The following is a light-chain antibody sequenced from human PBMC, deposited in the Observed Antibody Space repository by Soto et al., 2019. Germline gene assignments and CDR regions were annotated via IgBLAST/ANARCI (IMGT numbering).Light chain of an antibody. V-gene: IGKV1-12*01. J-gene: IGKJ1*01. CDR1: QGISNW. Sequence: DIQMSQSPSSVSASVGDRVTITCRASQGISNWLAWYQQKPGKAPNLLIYPASSLQSGVPLRFSGSGSGTDFTLTISSLRPEDFATYYCQQANSFPPTFGQGTKVDIK. CDR3: QQANSFPPT. CDR2: PAS.